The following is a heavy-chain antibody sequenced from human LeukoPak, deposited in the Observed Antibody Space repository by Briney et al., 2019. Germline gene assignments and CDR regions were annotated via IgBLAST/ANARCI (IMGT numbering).Heavy chain of an antibody. CDR3: ARGSGYYPLAFDY. V-gene: IGHV3-7*03. CDR2: IKQDGSEK. D-gene: IGHD3-3*01. Sequence: GGSLRLSCAASGFTFSSYWMSWVRQAPGKGLEWVANIKQDGSEKYYVDSVKGRFTISRDNAKNSLYLQMNSLRAEDTAVYYCARGSGYYPLAFDYWGQGTLVTVS. CDR1: GFTFSSYW. J-gene: IGHJ4*02.